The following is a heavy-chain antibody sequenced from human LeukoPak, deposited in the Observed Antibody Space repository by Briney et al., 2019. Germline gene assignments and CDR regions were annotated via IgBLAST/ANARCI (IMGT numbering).Heavy chain of an antibody. J-gene: IGHJ4*02. D-gene: IGHD3-3*01. Sequence: SETLSLTCAVYGGSFSGYYWSWIRQPPGKGLEWIGSIYYSGSTYYNPSLKSRVTISVDTSKNQFSLKLSSVTAADTAVYYCARQYDFWSGYYFDYWGQGTLVTVSS. CDR2: IYYSGST. CDR1: GGSFSGYY. V-gene: IGHV4-34*01. CDR3: ARQYDFWSGYYFDY.